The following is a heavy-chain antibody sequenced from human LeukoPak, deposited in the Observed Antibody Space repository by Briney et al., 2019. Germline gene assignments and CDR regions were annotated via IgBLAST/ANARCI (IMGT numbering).Heavy chain of an antibody. V-gene: IGHV1-2*02. CDR2: IKPKSDDT. Sequence: ASVKVSCEASGYSFNVYYIHWVRQAPGQGLEWMGWIKPKSDDTIYGQNFQGRVTMTRDTSISTAYMELSGLRSDDTAVYYCARVDEGGHFSYYGMDAWGQGTTVTVSS. D-gene: IGHD3-16*01. CDR3: ARVDEGGHFSYYGMDA. J-gene: IGHJ6*02. CDR1: GYSFNVYY.